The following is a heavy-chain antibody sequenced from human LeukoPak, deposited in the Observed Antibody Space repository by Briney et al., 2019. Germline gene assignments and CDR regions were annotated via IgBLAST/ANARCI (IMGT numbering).Heavy chain of an antibody. Sequence: GGSLRLSCAASGFTFSNAWMSWVRQAPGKGLEWVGRIKSKTDGGTTDYAAPVKGRFTISRDDSKNTLYLQMNSLKTEDTAVYYCTTGWFGELLRYFDYWGQGTLVTVSS. CDR3: TTGWFGELLRYFDY. D-gene: IGHD3-10*01. J-gene: IGHJ4*02. CDR1: GFTFSNAW. V-gene: IGHV3-15*01. CDR2: IKSKTDGGTT.